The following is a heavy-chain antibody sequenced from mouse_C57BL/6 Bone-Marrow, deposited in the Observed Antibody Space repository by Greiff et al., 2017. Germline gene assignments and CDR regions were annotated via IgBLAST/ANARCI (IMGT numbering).Heavy chain of an antibody. V-gene: IGHV1-81*01. CDR2: IYPRSGTT. CDR1: GYTFTSYG. J-gene: IGHJ1*03. D-gene: IGHD1-1*01. Sequence: VKLMESGAELARPGASVKLSCKASGYTFTSYGISWVKQRTGQGLEWIGEIYPRSGTTYYNEKFKGKATLTADKSSSTAYMELRSLTSEDSAVYFCPLLRYPWYFDVWGTGTTVTVSS. CDR3: PLLRYPWYFDV.